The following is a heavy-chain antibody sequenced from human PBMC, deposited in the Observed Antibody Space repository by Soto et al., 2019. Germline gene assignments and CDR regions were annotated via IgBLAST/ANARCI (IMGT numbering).Heavy chain of an antibody. Sequence: SETLPLTCTVSGASISNYYWGLIRQPPGKGLEWIGDISNTGSTNYNPSLKSRVTISVDTSKKQFSLKLNSVTASDTAIYYCARGSTGYTSSWYKYWGQGALVTVSS. D-gene: IGHD6-13*01. CDR2: ISNTGST. J-gene: IGHJ4*02. V-gene: IGHV4-59*08. CDR3: ARGSTGYTSSWYKY. CDR1: GASISNYY.